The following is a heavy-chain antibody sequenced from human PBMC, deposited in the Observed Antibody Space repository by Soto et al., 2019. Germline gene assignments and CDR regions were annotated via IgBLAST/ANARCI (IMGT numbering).Heavy chain of an antibody. CDR2: IGAADDP. CDR1: GFTFSAYD. D-gene: IGHD2-15*01. V-gene: IGHV3-13*05. Sequence: GGSLRLSCAASGFTFSAYDMHWVRQTTGKGLEWVSAIGAADDPYYLGSVKGRFTISRENAKNTLYLQMNSLRAEDTAVYYCARAYSGRLPRRADYYFAMDVWGQGTTVTVSS. CDR3: ARAYSGRLPRRADYYFAMDV. J-gene: IGHJ6*02.